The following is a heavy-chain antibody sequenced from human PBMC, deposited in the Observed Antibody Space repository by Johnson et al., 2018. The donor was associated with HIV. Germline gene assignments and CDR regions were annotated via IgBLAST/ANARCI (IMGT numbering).Heavy chain of an antibody. CDR2: ISGSGGST. CDR3: ARDDRPDGFDI. Sequence: QVQLVESGGGWVKPGGSLRLSCAASRFTFSDYYMTWIRQAPGKGLEWVSAISGSGGSTYYADSVKGRFTISRDRSKNTVSLQMNSLRVEDTAVYYCARDDRPDGFDIWGQGTMVTVSS. CDR1: RFTFSDYY. J-gene: IGHJ3*02. D-gene: IGHD1-14*01. V-gene: IGHV3-11*04.